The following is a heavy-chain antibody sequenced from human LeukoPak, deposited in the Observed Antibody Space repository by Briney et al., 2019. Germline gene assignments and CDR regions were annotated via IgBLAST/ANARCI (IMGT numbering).Heavy chain of an antibody. CDR3: ARGHCSSTSCYGRGYYYYMDV. V-gene: IGHV1-46*03. CDR1: GYTFTGYY. D-gene: IGHD2-2*01. J-gene: IGHJ6*03. Sequence: ASVKVSCKASGYTFTGYYMHWVRQAPGQGLEWMGIINPSGGSTSYAQKFQGRVTMTRDTSTSTVYMELSSLRSEDTAVYYCARGHCSSTSCYGRGYYYYMDVWGKGTTVTVSS. CDR2: INPSGGST.